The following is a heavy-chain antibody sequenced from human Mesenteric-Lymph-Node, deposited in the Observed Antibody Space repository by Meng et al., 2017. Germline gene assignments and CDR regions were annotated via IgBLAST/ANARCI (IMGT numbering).Heavy chain of an antibody. V-gene: IGHV1-69*06. J-gene: IGHJ3*02. CDR1: GGTFSSYA. Sequence: SVTVSCKASGGTFSSYAISWVRQAPGQGLEWMGGIIPIFGTANYAQKFQGRVTITADKSTSTAYMELSSLRSEDTAVYYCAGPDTAIGAFDIWGQGTMVTVSS. D-gene: IGHD5-18*01. CDR3: AGPDTAIGAFDI. CDR2: IIPIFGTA.